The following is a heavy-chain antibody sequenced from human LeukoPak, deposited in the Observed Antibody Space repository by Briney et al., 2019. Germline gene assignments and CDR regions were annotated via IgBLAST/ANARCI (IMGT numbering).Heavy chain of an antibody. V-gene: IGHV3-30*18. Sequence: GGSLRLSCAASGFTFSNYGVHWVRQAPGKGLEWVAVISYDGSNKYYADSVKGRLTISRDNSKNTLYLQMNSLRAEDTAVYYCAKDWGIAVAGFFDYWGQGTLVTVSS. CDR2: ISYDGSNK. J-gene: IGHJ4*01. CDR3: AKDWGIAVAGFFDY. D-gene: IGHD6-19*01. CDR1: GFTFSNYG.